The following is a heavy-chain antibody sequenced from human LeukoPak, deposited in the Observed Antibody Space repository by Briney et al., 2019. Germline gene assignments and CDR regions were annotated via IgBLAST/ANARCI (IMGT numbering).Heavy chain of an antibody. V-gene: IGHV4-59*01. J-gene: IGHJ4*02. CDR1: GGSINRYY. CDR2: SYYSWST. D-gene: IGHD6-13*01. Sequence: SWTLSLTFIFCGGSINRYYWSWIRQPPGKGLDGMGDSYYSWSTNYNPSRKSRVTISVDTSKKQFHLKLSSVTAEDTAVYYCARRLAAAGTSSFDYWGQGTLVTVSS. CDR3: ARRLAAAGTSSFDY.